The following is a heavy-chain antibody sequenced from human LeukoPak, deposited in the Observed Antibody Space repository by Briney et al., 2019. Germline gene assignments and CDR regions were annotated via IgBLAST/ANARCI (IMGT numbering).Heavy chain of an antibody. V-gene: IGHV4-59*01. D-gene: IGHD4-17*01. J-gene: IGHJ4*02. CDR3: ARGRDQIYGDYGYYFDY. Sequence: PSETLSLTCTVSGGSISSYYWSWIRQPPGKGLEGIGYIYYSGSTNYNPSLKSRVTISVDTSKNQFSLKLSSVTAADTAVYYCARGRDQIYGDYGYYFDYWGQGTLVTVSS. CDR1: GGSISSYY. CDR2: IYYSGST.